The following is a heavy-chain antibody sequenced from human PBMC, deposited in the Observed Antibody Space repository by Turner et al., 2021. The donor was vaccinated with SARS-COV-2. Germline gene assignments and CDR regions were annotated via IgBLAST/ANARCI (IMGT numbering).Heavy chain of an antibody. Sequence: QVQLVQSGAEVRKPGSSVKVSCRASGGTFSSFIINWVRQAPGQGLEWMGEIIPLPGIANYAQKFQGRATVTADTSTSTVYMELSSLRSEDTAVYYCARPTSCGGDCYYFDLWGRGTLVTVSS. V-gene: IGHV1-69*02. CDR1: GGTFSSFI. D-gene: IGHD2-21*02. CDR3: ARPTSCGGDCYYFDL. J-gene: IGHJ2*01. CDR2: IIPLPGIA.